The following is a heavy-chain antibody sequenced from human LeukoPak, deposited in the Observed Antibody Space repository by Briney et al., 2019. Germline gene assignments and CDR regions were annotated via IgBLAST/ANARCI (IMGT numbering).Heavy chain of an antibody. Sequence: GGSLRLSCAASGFTFSSYSMNWVRQAPGKGPEWVSSISSSSSYIYYADSVKGRFTISRDNAKNSLYLQMNSLRAEDTAVYYCARDTYDSSGTDYWGQGTLVTVSS. CDR1: GFTFSSYS. J-gene: IGHJ4*02. D-gene: IGHD3-22*01. V-gene: IGHV3-21*01. CDR2: ISSSSSYI. CDR3: ARDTYDSSGTDY.